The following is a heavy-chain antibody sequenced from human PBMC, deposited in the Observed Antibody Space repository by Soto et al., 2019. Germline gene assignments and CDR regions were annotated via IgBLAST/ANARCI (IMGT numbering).Heavy chain of an antibody. V-gene: IGHV1-69*13. CDR3: AIPAGWDDSSGYYSDY. Sequence: ASVKVSCKASGGTFSSYAISWVRQAPGQGLEWMGGIIPIFGTANYAQKFQGRVTITADESTSTAYMELSSLRSEDTAVYYCAIPAGWDDSSGYYSDYWGQGTLVTVSS. CDR1: GGTFSSYA. D-gene: IGHD3-22*01. CDR2: IIPIFGTA. J-gene: IGHJ4*02.